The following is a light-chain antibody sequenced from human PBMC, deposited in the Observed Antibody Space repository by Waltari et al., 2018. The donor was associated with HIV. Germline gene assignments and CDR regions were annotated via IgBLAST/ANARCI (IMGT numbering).Light chain of an antibody. Sequence: QSVLTQPPSVSAAPGQEVTIASSGCSSNHGSTFVSRYQHVPGAAPKLLIYDNNKRPSGIPDRFSGSKSGTLVTLGIPGLQTGDEADYYCSTWDVSLGAGVFVGGTKLTVL. J-gene: IGLJ2*01. CDR1: SSNHGSTF. V-gene: IGLV1-51*01. CDR3: STWDVSLGAGV. CDR2: DNN.